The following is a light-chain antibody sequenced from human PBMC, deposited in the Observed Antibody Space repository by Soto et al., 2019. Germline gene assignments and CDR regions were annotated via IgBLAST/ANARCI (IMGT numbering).Light chain of an antibody. CDR3: QHYNSYSPVT. CDR2: DAS. Sequence: DIQMTQSPSTLSASVGDRVTITCRASQGISSYLAWYQQKPGKAPKLLIYDASSLESGVPSRFSGGGSGTEFTLTISSLQPDDFATYYCQHYNSYSPVTFGQGTKLEI. CDR1: QGISSY. V-gene: IGKV1-5*01. J-gene: IGKJ2*01.